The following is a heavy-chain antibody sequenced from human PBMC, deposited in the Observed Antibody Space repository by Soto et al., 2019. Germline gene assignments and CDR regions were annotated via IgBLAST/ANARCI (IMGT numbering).Heavy chain of an antibody. J-gene: IGHJ6*02. V-gene: IGHV4-59*08. CDR3: ARQGFGQLHGLVDV. D-gene: IGHD3-10*01. Sequence: SETLSLTCRVSGGSITSHYCSWFRQPPGKGLEWLGYIHHSGLTSYNPSLTSRLTLSVDTSKNQFTLKVNSVTAADTALYYCARQGFGQLHGLVDVWGPGTTVTVSS. CDR1: GGSITSHY. CDR2: IHHSGLT.